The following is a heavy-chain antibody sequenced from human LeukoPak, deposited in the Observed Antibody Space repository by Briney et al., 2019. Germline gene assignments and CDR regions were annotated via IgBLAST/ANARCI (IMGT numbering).Heavy chain of an antibody. Sequence: PSETLSLTCTVSGGSISSGGYYWSWIRQHPGKGLEWNGYIYYSGSTYYNPSLKSRVTISVDTSKNQFSLKLSSVTAADTAVYYCARANHSNYEFDSWYWGQGTLVTVSS. J-gene: IGHJ4*02. CDR2: IYYSGST. CDR3: ARANHSNYEFDSWY. V-gene: IGHV4-31*03. D-gene: IGHD4-11*01. CDR1: GGSISSGGYY.